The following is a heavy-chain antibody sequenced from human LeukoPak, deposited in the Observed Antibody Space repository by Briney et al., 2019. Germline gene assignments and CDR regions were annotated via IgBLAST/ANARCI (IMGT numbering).Heavy chain of an antibody. Sequence: SVKVSCKASGGTFSSYAISWVRQAPGQGLEWMGGIIPIFGTANYAQKFQGRVTITTDESTSTAYMELSSLRSEDTAVYYCARAGGYYDFWSGCPPDYWGQGTLVTVSS. CDR1: GGTFSSYA. J-gene: IGHJ4*02. CDR3: ARAGGYYDFWSGCPPDY. V-gene: IGHV1-69*05. CDR2: IIPIFGTA. D-gene: IGHD3-3*01.